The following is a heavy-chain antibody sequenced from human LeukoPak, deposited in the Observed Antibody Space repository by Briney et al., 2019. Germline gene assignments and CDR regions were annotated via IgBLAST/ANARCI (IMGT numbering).Heavy chain of an antibody. CDR1: GFTFSSYW. V-gene: IGHV3-7*03. CDR3: ARKTVVGSYFDY. D-gene: IGHD4-23*01. Sequence: PGGSLRLSCAASGFTFSSYWMSWVRQAPGKGLEWEANIKQDGSDKYYVDSVKGRFTISRDNAKNSLYLQINSLRAEDTAVYYCARKTVVGSYFDYWGQGTPVTVSS. CDR2: IKQDGSDK. J-gene: IGHJ4*02.